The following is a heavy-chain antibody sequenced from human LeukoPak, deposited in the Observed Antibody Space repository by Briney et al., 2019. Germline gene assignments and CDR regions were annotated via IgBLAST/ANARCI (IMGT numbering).Heavy chain of an antibody. Sequence: SETLSLTCTVSGGSISSSTYFWGWIRQPPGKGLEWIGSIYYYSGSTYYNPSLKSRVTISVDTSKNQFSLRLSSVAAADTAVYYCARGRGEGRGISMVRGVRAPSYNWFDPWGHGTLVTVSS. D-gene: IGHD3-10*01. CDR3: ARGRGEGRGISMVRGVRAPSYNWFDP. CDR2: IYYYSGST. V-gene: IGHV4-39*07. CDR1: GGSISSSTYF. J-gene: IGHJ5*02.